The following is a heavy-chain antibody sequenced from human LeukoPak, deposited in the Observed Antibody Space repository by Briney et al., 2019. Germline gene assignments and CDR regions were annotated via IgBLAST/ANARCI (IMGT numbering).Heavy chain of an antibody. CDR2: ISWYSGNI. CDR3: AREVWRRVFYYGVDV. J-gene: IGHJ6*02. CDR1: GFTFDDYA. Sequence: GGSLRLSCVASGFTFDDYAMHWVRQAPGKGLEWVSSISWYSGNIGYADSVKGRFSISRDNAKNTLYLEMNSLRTDDTALYFCAREVWRRVFYYGVDVWGQETTVAVSS. D-gene: IGHD2-21*01. V-gene: IGHV3-9*01.